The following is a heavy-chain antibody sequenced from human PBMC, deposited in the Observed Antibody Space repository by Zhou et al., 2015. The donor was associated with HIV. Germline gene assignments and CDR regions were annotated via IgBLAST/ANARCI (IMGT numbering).Heavy chain of an antibody. Sequence: QVQLVQSGAEVKKPGSSVKVSCKASGGTFGTYGLTWVRQAPGQGLEWMGGIIPIFGTANYAQKFQGRVTITADESTSTAYMELSSLRSEDTAVYYCARGGKRDGYADYWGQGTLVTVSS. V-gene: IGHV1-69*01. CDR1: GGTFGTYG. J-gene: IGHJ4*02. D-gene: IGHD5-24*01. CDR2: IIPIFGTA. CDR3: ARGGKRDGYADY.